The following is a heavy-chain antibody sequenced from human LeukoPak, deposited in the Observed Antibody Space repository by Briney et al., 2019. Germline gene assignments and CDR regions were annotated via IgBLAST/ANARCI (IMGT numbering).Heavy chain of an antibody. CDR2: IYYSGST. V-gene: IGHV4-59*01. CDR1: GGSISSYY. Sequence: PSETLSLTCTVSGGSISSYYWSWIRQPPGKGLEWIGYIYYSGSTNYNPSLKSRVTISVDTSKNQFSLKLSSVTAADTAVYYCARGHDYSGNGLYYYYYYGMDVWGQGTTVTVSS. J-gene: IGHJ6*02. CDR3: ARGHDYSGNGLYYYYYYGMDV. D-gene: IGHD4-23*01.